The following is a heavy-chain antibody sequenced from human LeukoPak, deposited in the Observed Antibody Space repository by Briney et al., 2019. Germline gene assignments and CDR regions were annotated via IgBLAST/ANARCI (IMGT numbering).Heavy chain of an antibody. CDR2: IFYSGTT. Sequence: SETLSLTCTVSGGSISSYYWSWIRQPPGKGLEWIGFIFYSGTTNYNPSLKSRVTISVDTSKNQFSLKLSSVTAADTAVYYCARGKRYYGSGSTTPRSTAFDIWGQGTMVTVSS. D-gene: IGHD3-10*01. V-gene: IGHV4-59*12. J-gene: IGHJ3*02. CDR3: ARGKRYYGSGSTTPRSTAFDI. CDR1: GGSISSYY.